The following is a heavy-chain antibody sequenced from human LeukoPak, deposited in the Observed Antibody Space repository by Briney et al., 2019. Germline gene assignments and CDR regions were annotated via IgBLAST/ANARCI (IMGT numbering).Heavy chain of an antibody. CDR1: GDSVSTNSAT. CDR3: ARGRIAAAGSSPDYYYDGMDV. J-gene: IGHJ6*02. CDR2: TYYRSKWYN. V-gene: IGHV6-1*01. Sequence: SQTLSLTCAISGDSVSTNSATWNWIRQSPSGGLEWLGRTYYRSKWYNDYVVSVKSRITINPDTSKNQFSLQLNSVSPEDTAVYYCARGRIAAAGSSPDYYYDGMDVWGQGTTVTVSS. D-gene: IGHD6-13*01.